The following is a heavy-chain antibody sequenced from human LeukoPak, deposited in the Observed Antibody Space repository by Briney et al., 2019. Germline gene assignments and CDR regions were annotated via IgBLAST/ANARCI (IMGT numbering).Heavy chain of an antibody. CDR3: AALRSGYCSSTSCLSFDY. V-gene: IGHV4-39*07. Sequence: PSETLSLTCTVSGGSIGSSSYYWGWIRQPPGKGLEWIGSIYYSGSTNYNPSLKSRVTISVDTSKNQFSLKLSSVTAADTAVYYCAALRSGYCSSTSCLSFDYWGQGTLVTVSS. CDR1: GGSIGSSSYY. CDR2: IYYSGST. J-gene: IGHJ4*02. D-gene: IGHD2-2*03.